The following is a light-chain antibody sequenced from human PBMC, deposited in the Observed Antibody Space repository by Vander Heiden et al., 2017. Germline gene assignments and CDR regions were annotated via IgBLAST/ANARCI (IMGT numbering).Light chain of an antibody. J-gene: IGKJ3*01. Sequence: DIQLTQSPSFLSASVGDRVNITCRASQGISSYLAWYQQKPGKAPKLLIYAASTLQSGVPSRFSGSGSGTEFTLTISSLQPEDFATYYCQQLNSYPPLFGPGTKVDIK. CDR2: AAS. CDR1: QGISSY. CDR3: QQLNSYPPL. V-gene: IGKV1-9*01.